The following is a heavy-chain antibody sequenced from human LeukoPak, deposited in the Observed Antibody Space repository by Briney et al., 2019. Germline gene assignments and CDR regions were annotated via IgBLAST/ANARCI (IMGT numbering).Heavy chain of an antibody. CDR2: FDPEDGET. J-gene: IGHJ4*02. CDR1: GYTLTELS. Sequence: APVKVSCKVSGYTLTELSMHWVRQAPGKGLEWMGGFDPEDGETIYAQKFQGRVTMTEDTSTDTAYMELSSLRSEDTAVYYCATARIVGATPAFDYWGQGTLVTVSS. CDR3: ATARIVGATPAFDY. V-gene: IGHV1-24*01. D-gene: IGHD1-26*01.